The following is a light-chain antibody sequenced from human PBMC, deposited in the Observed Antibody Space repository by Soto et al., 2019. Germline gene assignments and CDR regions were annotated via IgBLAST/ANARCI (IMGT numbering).Light chain of an antibody. CDR3: SSYAGSNWV. V-gene: IGLV1-44*01. J-gene: IGLJ2*01. CDR2: SND. CDR1: SSNIGSNT. Sequence: QSVLTQPPSVSGTPGQRVTISCSGSSSNIGSNTVNWYQQLPGSAPRLLIYSNDQRPSGVPDRFSDSKSGTSDSLAITGLQSEDEADYYCSSYAGSNWVFGGGTKVTVL.